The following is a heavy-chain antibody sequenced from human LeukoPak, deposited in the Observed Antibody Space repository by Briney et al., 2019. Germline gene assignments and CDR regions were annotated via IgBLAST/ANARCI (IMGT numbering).Heavy chain of an antibody. V-gene: IGHV1-18*01. Sequence: ASVKVSCKASGYTFTSYGISWVRQAPGQGLEWMGRISAYNGNTNYAQKLQGRVTMTTDTPTSTAYMELRSLRSDDTAVYYCAGEITVTRAAYFDYWGQGTLVTVSS. CDR1: GYTFTSYG. J-gene: IGHJ4*02. D-gene: IGHD4-17*01. CDR3: AGEITVTRAAYFDY. CDR2: ISAYNGNT.